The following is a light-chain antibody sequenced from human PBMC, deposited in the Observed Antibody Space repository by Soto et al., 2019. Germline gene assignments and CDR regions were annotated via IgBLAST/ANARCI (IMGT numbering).Light chain of an antibody. CDR3: TSYTSSSTLYV. J-gene: IGLJ1*01. Sequence: QSVLTQPASVSGSPGQSITISCTGTSSDVGGYNYVSWYQQHPGKAPKLMIYDVRNRASGASNRFSGSKSGNTASLAISGLQAEDEADYYCTSYTSSSTLYVFGTGTSHRP. V-gene: IGLV2-14*01. CDR1: SSDVGGYNY. CDR2: DVR.